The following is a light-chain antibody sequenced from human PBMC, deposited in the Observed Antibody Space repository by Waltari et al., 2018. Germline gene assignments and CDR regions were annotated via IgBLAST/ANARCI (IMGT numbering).Light chain of an antibody. V-gene: IGKV1-NL1*01. CDR1: RDIFNA. Sequence: DIQMTQSPSSLSASIADRVTLTCRASRDIFNALAWYQQKPGQAPKLLLYASSTLRGGVPSRFSGSGSGTDYTLSIDSLQPEDFATYYCQQYFSAPLTFGGGSKVEI. J-gene: IGKJ4*01. CDR2: ASS. CDR3: QQYFSAPLT.